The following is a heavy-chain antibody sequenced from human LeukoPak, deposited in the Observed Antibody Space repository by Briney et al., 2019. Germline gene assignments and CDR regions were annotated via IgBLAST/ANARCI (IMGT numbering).Heavy chain of an antibody. V-gene: IGHV1-69*13. D-gene: IGHD2-15*01. CDR3: ARGLSWWSTPTSSYYYRMDV. J-gene: IGHJ6*02. CDR2: IIPIFGTA. CDR1: GGTLNNYA. Sequence: SVTVSCKASGGTLNNYAISWVRQAPGQGLEWMGGIIPIFGTANYAQKFQGRVTITADESTSTAYMELSRLTSDDTAVYYCARGLSWWSTPTSSYYYRMDVWGQGTTVTVSS.